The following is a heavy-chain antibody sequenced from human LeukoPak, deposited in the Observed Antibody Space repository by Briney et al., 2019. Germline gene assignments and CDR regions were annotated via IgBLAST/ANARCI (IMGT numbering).Heavy chain of an antibody. J-gene: IGHJ3*02. CDR2: IYYSGGT. CDR3: ARFRKNYYDTSGSLTFDI. D-gene: IGHD3-22*01. Sequence: SETLSLTCTVSGGSISSGGYYWSWIRQHPGKGLEWIGYIYYSGGTYYHPSPKSRVTISVDTSKNQFSLKLSSVSAADTAVYYCARFRKNYYDTSGSLTFDIWGQGTMVTVSS. CDR1: GGSISSGGYY. V-gene: IGHV4-31*03.